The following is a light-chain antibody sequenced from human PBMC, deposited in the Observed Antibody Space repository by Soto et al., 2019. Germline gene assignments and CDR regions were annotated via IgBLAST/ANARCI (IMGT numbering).Light chain of an antibody. Sequence: EILSTQSPSTLSLSPGERASISCWASQTVASSYLAWYQQKPGQAPRLLIYDAYARDSGIPGRFCCCGAGTDFTLTISRVEPEDFAVYYCQQYGQHGTSLTFGRGTKVEIK. J-gene: IGKJ4*01. V-gene: IGKV3-20*01. CDR3: QQYGQHGTSLT. CDR2: DAY. CDR1: QTVASSY.